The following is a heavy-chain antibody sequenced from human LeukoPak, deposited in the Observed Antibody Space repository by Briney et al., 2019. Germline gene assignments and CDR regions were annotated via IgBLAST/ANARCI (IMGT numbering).Heavy chain of an antibody. D-gene: IGHD4-17*01. CDR1: GFSFINYP. CDR2: IKYDGSNK. J-gene: IGHJ5*02. CDR3: AKAYTTGLEP. V-gene: IGHV3-30*02. Sequence: GGSLRLSCAASGFSFINYPMHWVRQAPGKGLEWVAFIKYDGSNKHNAESVKGRFTISRDNSKNTLYLQMNSLRAEDTAVYYYAKAYTTGLEPWGQGTLVTVSS.